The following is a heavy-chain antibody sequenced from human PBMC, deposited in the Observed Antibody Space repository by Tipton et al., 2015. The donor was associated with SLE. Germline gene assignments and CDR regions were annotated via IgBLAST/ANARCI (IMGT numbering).Heavy chain of an antibody. Sequence: TLSLTCAVYGESFNGYFWTWIRQPPGKGLEWIAEIIHSGVTNYNPSLRSRVTISVDMSKNQVSLKLSSVTAADTAVYYCASSTYDYSNYWWFDPWGQGTLVTVSS. CDR3: ASSTYDYSNYWWFDP. V-gene: IGHV4-34*12. CDR2: IIHSGVT. D-gene: IGHD4-11*01. J-gene: IGHJ5*02. CDR1: GESFNGYF.